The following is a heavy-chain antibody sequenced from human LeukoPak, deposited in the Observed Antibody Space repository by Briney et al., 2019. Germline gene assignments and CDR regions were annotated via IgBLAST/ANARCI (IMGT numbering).Heavy chain of an antibody. CDR2: ITTSDGNT. CDR1: GFTFSSYT. CDR3: ARLGITMVRGVTPTDY. V-gene: IGHV3-23*01. D-gene: IGHD3-10*01. J-gene: IGHJ4*02. Sequence: GGSLRLSCAASGFTFSSYTMSWVRQAPGKGLEWVSTITTSDGNTYYADSVKGRFTVSRDNSKNTLYLQMNSLRAEDTAVYYCARLGITMVRGVTPTDYWGQGTLVTVSS.